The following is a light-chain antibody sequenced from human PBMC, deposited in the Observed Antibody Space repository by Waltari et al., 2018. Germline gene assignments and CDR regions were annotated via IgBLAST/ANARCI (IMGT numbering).Light chain of an antibody. V-gene: IGLV2-14*01. Sequence: QSALTQPASVSGSPGQSITISCTGTSIDIATYNYVSWYQQHPGKAPRLMIFAVTNRPSGVSNRFSGSKSGNTASLTISGLQPEDEGDYYCTSYTSSITWVFGGGTKLTVL. CDR2: AVT. CDR3: TSYTSSITWV. J-gene: IGLJ3*02. CDR1: SIDIATYNY.